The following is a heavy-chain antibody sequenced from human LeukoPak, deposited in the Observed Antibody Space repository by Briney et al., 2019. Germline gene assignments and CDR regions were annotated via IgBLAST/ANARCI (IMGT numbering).Heavy chain of an antibody. J-gene: IGHJ6*03. V-gene: IGHV4-39*01. CDR3: ARHRREYCSSTSCHYYYYYYMDV. CDR1: GGSISSSSYY. Sequence: KSSETLSLTCTVSGGSISSSSYYWGWIRQPPGKGLEWIGSIYYSGSTYYNPSLMSRVTISVDTSKNQFSLKLSSVTAADTAVYYCARHRREYCSSTSCHYYYYYYMDVWGKGTTVTVSS. D-gene: IGHD2-2*01. CDR2: IYYSGST.